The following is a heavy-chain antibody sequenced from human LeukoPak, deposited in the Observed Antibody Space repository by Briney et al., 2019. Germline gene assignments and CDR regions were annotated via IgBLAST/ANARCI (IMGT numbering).Heavy chain of an antibody. J-gene: IGHJ4*02. V-gene: IGHV1-2*02. CDR2: INPKSGGT. CDR1: GYTFTAYY. Sequence: ASVKVSCKASGYTFTAYYVHWVRQAPGQGLEWMGWINPKSGGTKYAQKFQGRVTMTRDTSISTAYMELSKLRSDDTTVYYCVRDPGYWGQGTLVTVSS. CDR3: VRDPGY.